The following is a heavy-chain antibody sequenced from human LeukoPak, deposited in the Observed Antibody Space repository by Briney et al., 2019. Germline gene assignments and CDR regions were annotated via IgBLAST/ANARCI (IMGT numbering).Heavy chain of an antibody. J-gene: IGHJ6*03. CDR3: AKASSSWYPGLYYYYYYYMDV. CDR2: IYYSGST. Sequence: SETLSLTCTVSGGSISSHYWSWIRQPPGKGLEWIGYIYYSGSTNYNPSLKSRVTISVDTSKNQFSLKLSSVTAADTAVYYCAKASSSWYPGLYYYYYYYMDVWGKGTTVTVSS. CDR1: GGSISSHY. D-gene: IGHD6-13*01. V-gene: IGHV4-59*11.